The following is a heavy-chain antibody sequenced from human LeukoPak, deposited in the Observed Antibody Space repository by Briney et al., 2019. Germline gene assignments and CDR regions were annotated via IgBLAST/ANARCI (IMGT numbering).Heavy chain of an antibody. CDR2: IYNSGTT. Sequence: SETLSLTCTVSGGSFSSYYWTWIRQPAGKGLEWNGRIYNSGTTTYSPSLASRVTMSLDTSKNRFSLSLGSVTAADTGVSYCARDRLGATGHWRIDVWGRRTLVTVSS. J-gene: IGHJ2*01. V-gene: IGHV4-4*07. D-gene: IGHD1-26*01. CDR3: ARDRLGATGHWRIDV. CDR1: GGSFSSYY.